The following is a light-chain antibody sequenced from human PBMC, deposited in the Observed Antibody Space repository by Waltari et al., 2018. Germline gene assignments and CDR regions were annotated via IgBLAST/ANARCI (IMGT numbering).Light chain of an antibody. CDR1: SLRSYY. CDR2: GKN. CDR3: NARDSSGNRVG. J-gene: IGLJ2*01. V-gene: IGLV3-19*01. Sequence: SSELTQDPAVSVALGQTVRITCQGDSLRSYYASWYQQKPGQAPVLVIYGKNNRPSGIPDRFSGASSGNTASLTITGAQAEDEADYYCNARDSSGNRVGFGGGTTLTVL.